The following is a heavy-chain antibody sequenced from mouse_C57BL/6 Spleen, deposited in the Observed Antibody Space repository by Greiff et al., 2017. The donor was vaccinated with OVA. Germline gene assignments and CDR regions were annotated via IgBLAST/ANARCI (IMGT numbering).Heavy chain of an antibody. D-gene: IGHD2-10*01. CDR2: ISYSGST. V-gene: IGHV3-1*01. CDR3: ARGPYYGNYRRYFDD. Sequence: EVQLVESGPGMVKPSQSLSLTCTVTGYSITSGYDWHWIRNFPGNKLECVGYISYSGSTNYNQSLKSRISITHDTSKNHFFLKLNSVTTEDTATYYCARGPYYGNYRRYFDDWGTGTTVTVSS. CDR1: GYSITSGYD. J-gene: IGHJ1*03.